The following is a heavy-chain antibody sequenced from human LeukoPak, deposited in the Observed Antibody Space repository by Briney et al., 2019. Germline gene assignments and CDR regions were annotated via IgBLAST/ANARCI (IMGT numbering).Heavy chain of an antibody. CDR1: GFTFSSYA. CDR2: ISGSGGST. V-gene: IGHV3-23*01. D-gene: IGHD1-26*01. Sequence: GGSLRLSCAASGFTFSSYAMSWVRQAPGKGLEWVSAISGSGGSTYYADSVKGRFTISRDNAKNSLYLQMNSLRAEDMALYYCAKGIGGSYRNGFDYWGQGTLVTVSS. CDR3: AKGIGGSYRNGFDY. J-gene: IGHJ4*02.